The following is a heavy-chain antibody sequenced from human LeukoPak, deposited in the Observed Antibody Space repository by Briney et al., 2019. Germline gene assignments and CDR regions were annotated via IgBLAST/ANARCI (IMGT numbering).Heavy chain of an antibody. CDR3: AKDRWRTTTSAFDY. J-gene: IGHJ4*02. D-gene: IGHD2/OR15-2a*01. V-gene: IGHV3-11*01. Sequence: GGSLRLSCAASGFTFSDYYMSWIRQAPGKGLEWVSYISSSGSTIYYADSVKGRFTISRDNAKNSLYLQMNSLRAEDTAVYYCAKDRWRTTTSAFDYWGQGTLVTVSS. CDR2: ISSSGSTI. CDR1: GFTFSDYY.